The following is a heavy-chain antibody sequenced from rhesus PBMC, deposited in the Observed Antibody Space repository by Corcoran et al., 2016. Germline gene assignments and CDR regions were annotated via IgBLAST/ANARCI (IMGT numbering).Heavy chain of an antibody. Sequence: QVQLQESGPGLVKPSETLSLTCAVSGGSISSGYYYWSWIRQPPGKGLEWIGYITYSGSTSYNPSLKSRVTISIDTSKNQFSLKLSSVTAADTAVYYWARDNSSGRRYFDYWGQGVLVTVSS. CDR2: ITYSGST. D-gene: IGHD6-31*01. CDR3: ARDNSSGRRYFDY. J-gene: IGHJ4*01. V-gene: IGHV4-122*02. CDR1: GGSISSGYYY.